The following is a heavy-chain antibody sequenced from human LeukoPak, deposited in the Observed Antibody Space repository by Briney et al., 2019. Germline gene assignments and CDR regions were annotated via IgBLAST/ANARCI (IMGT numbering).Heavy chain of an antibody. J-gene: IGHJ4*02. CDR3: AKDMGWELGLNYFDY. Sequence: ASVKVSCKASGYTFTAYYMHWVRQAPGQGLEWLGWMNPNSGATNYAQNFQGRVTMTRDTSITTAYMEMNSLRAEDTAVYYCAKDMGWELGLNYFDYWGQGTLVTVSS. D-gene: IGHD1-26*01. V-gene: IGHV1-2*02. CDR2: MNPNSGAT. CDR1: GYTFTAYY.